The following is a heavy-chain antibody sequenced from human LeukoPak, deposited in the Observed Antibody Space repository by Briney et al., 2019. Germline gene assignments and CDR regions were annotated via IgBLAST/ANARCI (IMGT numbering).Heavy chain of an antibody. V-gene: IGHV4-4*07. CDR2: VYASATT. D-gene: IGHD2-15*01. Sequence: SATLSLTCTVSGASISTYFWSWIRQPAGKRMEWIGRVYASATTYYNPSLRSRVTLSIDTSKNQFSLKLSSVTAADTAVYYCARVGYSPMDVWGQGTTVTVSS. CDR1: GASISTYF. J-gene: IGHJ6*02. CDR3: ARVGYSPMDV.